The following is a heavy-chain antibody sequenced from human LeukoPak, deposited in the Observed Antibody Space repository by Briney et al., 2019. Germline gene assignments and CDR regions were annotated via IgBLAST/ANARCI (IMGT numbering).Heavy chain of an antibody. V-gene: IGHV4-30-2*01. CDR3: ARVVYGGYFDY. Sequence: SETLSLTCTVSGGSISSGGYSWSWIRQPPGKGLEWIGYIYHSGSTYYNPSLKSRVTISVDRSKNQFSLKLSSVTAADTAVYYCARVVYGGYFDYWGQGTLVTVSS. CDR1: GGSISSGGYS. J-gene: IGHJ4*02. CDR2: IYHSGST. D-gene: IGHD4-23*01.